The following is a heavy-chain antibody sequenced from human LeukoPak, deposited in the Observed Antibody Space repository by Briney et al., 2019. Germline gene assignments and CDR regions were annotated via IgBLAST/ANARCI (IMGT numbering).Heavy chain of an antibody. CDR3: ARADNLNAFDY. CDR1: GGSISRGGYF. Sequence: SQTLSLTCTVSGGSISRGGYFWTWIRQHPGKGLEWIGYINSRGSTFHNPSLKSRVTISVDTSKNQFSLKLSSVTAADTAVYYCARADNLNAFDYWGQGTLLTVSS. CDR2: INSRGST. V-gene: IGHV4-31*03. J-gene: IGHJ4*02. D-gene: IGHD1-1*01.